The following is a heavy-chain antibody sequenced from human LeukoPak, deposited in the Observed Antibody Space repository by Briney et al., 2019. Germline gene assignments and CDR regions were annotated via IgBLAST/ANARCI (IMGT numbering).Heavy chain of an antibody. CDR3: ARNGIVGAGYYFDY. CDR1: GFTFSSYT. Sequence: GGSLRLSCAASGFTFSSYTMNWVRQAPGKGPEWVSSISSSSSYIYYADSVKGRFSISRDNAKKPLYLQMNILRAEDTAVYYCARNGIVGAGYYFDYWGQGTLVTVSS. D-gene: IGHD1-26*01. CDR2: ISSSSSYI. V-gene: IGHV3-21*01. J-gene: IGHJ4*02.